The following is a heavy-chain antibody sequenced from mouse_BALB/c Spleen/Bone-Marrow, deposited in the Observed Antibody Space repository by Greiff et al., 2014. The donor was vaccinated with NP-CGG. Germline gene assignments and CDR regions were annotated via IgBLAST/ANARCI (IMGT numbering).Heavy chain of an antibody. V-gene: IGHV1-14*01. CDR3: AREGGDYFDY. CDR2: INPYNDAT. J-gene: IGHJ2*01. CDR1: GYTFTSYV. Sequence: EVQLQQSGPELVKPGASVKMSCKASGYTFTSYVIHWVKQKPGQGLEWIGYINPYNDATKFNERFKGKATLTSDKSSSTAYMVLSSLTSEDSAVYYCAREGGDYFDYWGQGTTLTVSS.